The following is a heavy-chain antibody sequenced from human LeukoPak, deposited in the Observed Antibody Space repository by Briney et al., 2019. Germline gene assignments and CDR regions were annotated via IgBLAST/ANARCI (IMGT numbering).Heavy chain of an antibody. V-gene: IGHV3-30*02. CDR2: IRYDGSDK. CDR3: AKDPVGASVGGDY. J-gene: IGHJ4*02. D-gene: IGHD1-26*01. Sequence: SGGSLRLSCAASGFTFSRYWMSWVRQAPGKGLEWVAFIRYDGSDKYYVDSVKGRFTISRDNSKDTLFLQMNSLRAEDTAVYYCAKDPVGASVGGDYWGQGTLVTVSS. CDR1: GFTFSRYW.